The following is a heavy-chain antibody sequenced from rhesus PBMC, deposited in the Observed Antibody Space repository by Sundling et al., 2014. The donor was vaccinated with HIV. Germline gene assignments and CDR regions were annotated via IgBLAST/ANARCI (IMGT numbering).Heavy chain of an antibody. CDR2: IYGSGGST. CDR3: ARGGAEYSKWNHFDY. J-gene: IGHJ4*01. CDR1: GGSISSNH. D-gene: IGHD4-23*01. Sequence: QVQLQESGPGLVKPSETLSLACAVSGGSISSNHWSWIRQPPGKGLEWIGRIYGSGGSTTYNPSLTSRVTLSTDTSKNQFSLKLSFVTAADTAVYYCARGGAEYSKWNHFDYWGQGVLVTVSS. V-gene: IGHV4-147*01.